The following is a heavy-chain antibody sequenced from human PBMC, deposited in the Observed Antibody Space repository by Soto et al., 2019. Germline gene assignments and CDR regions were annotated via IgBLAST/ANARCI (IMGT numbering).Heavy chain of an antibody. CDR2: IYYSGST. V-gene: IGHV4-39*01. Sequence: SETLSLTCTVSGGSISSSSYYWGWIRQPPGKGLEWIGSIYYSGSTYYNPSLKSRVTISVDTSKNQFSLKLSSVTAADTAVYYCARSRYYDFWSGYYISWFDPWGQGTLVTVSS. CDR1: GGSISSSSYY. D-gene: IGHD3-3*01. J-gene: IGHJ5*02. CDR3: ARSRYYDFWSGYYISWFDP.